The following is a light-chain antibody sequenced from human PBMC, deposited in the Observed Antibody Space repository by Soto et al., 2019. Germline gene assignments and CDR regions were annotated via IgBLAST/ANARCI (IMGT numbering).Light chain of an antibody. Sequence: AIQMTQSPSSLSASVGDRVTITCRASQGIRNDLGWYQQKPGKAPKLLIYASSSLQSGVPSRFRGSGSGTDFTLTISSLQPEDFATYYCLQDYNSPRTFGQGTMVEIK. CDR3: LQDYNSPRT. CDR1: QGIRND. J-gene: IGKJ1*01. CDR2: ASS. V-gene: IGKV1-6*01.